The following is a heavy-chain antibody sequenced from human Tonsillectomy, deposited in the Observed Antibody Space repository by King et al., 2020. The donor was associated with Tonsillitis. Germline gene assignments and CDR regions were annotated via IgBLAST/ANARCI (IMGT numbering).Heavy chain of an antibody. CDR3: TTSLVGLLDY. Sequence: VQLVESGGGLVKPGGSLRLSCAASGFTFSNAWMTWVRQAAGKGLEWGGRIRSKRDGGTTDYAAPVKGRFTISRDDSTTTLYLQMNSLKIEDTAMYYCTTSLVGLLDYWGQGALVTVSS. V-gene: IGHV3-15*01. D-gene: IGHD1-26*01. CDR2: IRSKRDGGTT. J-gene: IGHJ4*02. CDR1: GFTFSNAW.